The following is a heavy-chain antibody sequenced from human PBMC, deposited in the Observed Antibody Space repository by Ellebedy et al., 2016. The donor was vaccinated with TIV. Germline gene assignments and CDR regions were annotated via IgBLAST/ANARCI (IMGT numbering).Heavy chain of an antibody. CDR2: ISDSGSGT. J-gene: IGHJ6*02. V-gene: IGHV3-23*01. CDR3: ARGAGYDSDSGGMGV. Sequence: GESLKISCAASGLTFSSHAMSWVRQAPGKGLEWISTISDSGSGTFFADSVKGRFTISLDNSRNTLYLQMNSLRAEDTAIYYCARGAGYDSDSGGMGVWGQGTTVTVSS. CDR1: GLTFSSHA. D-gene: IGHD5-12*01.